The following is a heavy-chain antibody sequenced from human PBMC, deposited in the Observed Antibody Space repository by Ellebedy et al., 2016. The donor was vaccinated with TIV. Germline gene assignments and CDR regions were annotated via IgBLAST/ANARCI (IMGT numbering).Heavy chain of an antibody. CDR1: GFTFSSYA. CDR3: AKVTTRGATHDAFDI. J-gene: IGHJ3*02. CDR2: ISGTGGST. Sequence: GESLKISXAASGFTFSSYAMGWVRQAPGKGLEWVSTISGTGGSTYYADSVKGRLTISRDNSKNTLYVQMNSLRVEDTAIYYCAKVTTRGATHDAFDIWGQGTRITVSS. D-gene: IGHD1-26*01. V-gene: IGHV3-23*01.